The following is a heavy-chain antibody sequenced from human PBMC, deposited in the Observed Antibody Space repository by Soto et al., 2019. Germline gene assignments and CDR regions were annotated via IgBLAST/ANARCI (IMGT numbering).Heavy chain of an antibody. Sequence: GESLKISCKGSGYSFTSYWIGWERQMPGKGLEWMGIIYPGDSDTRYSPSFQGQVTISADKSISTAYLQWSSLKASDTAMYYCARHKRYFDCLLPHYYYGMDVWGQGTTVTVSS. D-gene: IGHD3-9*01. V-gene: IGHV5-51*01. CDR3: ARHKRYFDCLLPHYYYGMDV. CDR2: IYPGDSDT. CDR1: GYSFTSYW. J-gene: IGHJ6*02.